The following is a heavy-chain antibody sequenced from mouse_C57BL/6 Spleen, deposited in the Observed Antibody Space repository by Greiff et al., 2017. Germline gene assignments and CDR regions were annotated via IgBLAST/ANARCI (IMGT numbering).Heavy chain of an antibody. V-gene: IGHV1-82*01. Sequence: QVQLKQSGPELVKPGASVKISCKASGYAFSSSWMNWVKQRPGKGLEWIGRIYPGDGDTNYNGKFKGKATLTADKSSSTAYLQLSSLTSEDSAVYFCARKSLPSMDYWGQGTSVTVSS. CDR3: ARKSLPSMDY. CDR1: GYAFSSSW. J-gene: IGHJ4*01. CDR2: IYPGDGDT.